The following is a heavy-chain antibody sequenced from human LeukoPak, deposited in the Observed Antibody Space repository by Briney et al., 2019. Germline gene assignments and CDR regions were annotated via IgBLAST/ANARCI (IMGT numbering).Heavy chain of an antibody. J-gene: IGHJ5*01. CDR1: GFTFNNYA. D-gene: IGHD2-2*01. Sequence: GRSLRLSCAASGFTFNNYALHWVRQAPGKGLEWVAVIAYDGTSQYYGDSVKGRFIISRDNSKNTLYLQMNSLRGEDAAMHYCAKEGTPRSSTWYDSWGQGTLVTVSS. V-gene: IGHV3-30*04. CDR2: IAYDGTSQ. CDR3: AKEGTPRSSTWYDS.